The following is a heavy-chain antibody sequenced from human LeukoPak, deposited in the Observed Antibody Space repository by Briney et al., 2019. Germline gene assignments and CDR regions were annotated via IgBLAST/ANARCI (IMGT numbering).Heavy chain of an antibody. V-gene: IGHV3-7*05. CDR1: GFTFGAYW. CDR2: LNQDGSEK. CDR3: ARVTGSSGGAVDY. J-gene: IGHJ4*02. Sequence: GGSLRLSCAASGFTFGAYWMTWVRQAPGKGLEWVANLNQDGSEKYYVDSVKGRFTISRDNAKNSLYLQMNGLRAEDSAVYYCARVTGSSGGAVDYWGQGTLVTVSS. D-gene: IGHD1-14*01.